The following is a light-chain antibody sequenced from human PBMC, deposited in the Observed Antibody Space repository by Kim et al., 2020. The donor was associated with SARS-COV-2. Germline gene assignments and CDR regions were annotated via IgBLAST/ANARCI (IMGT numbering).Light chain of an antibody. Sequence: EIVLTQSPVTVSLSPGDRASLSCRASHSVSSSYLAWYQQKPGQAPRLLIYGASSRATGIPDRFSGSGSRTDFTLTISRLEPEDVAVYYCKQNGSNPLTFGGGTKVDIK. J-gene: IGKJ4*01. CDR2: GAS. CDR3: KQNGSNPLT. V-gene: IGKV3-20*01. CDR1: HSVSSSY.